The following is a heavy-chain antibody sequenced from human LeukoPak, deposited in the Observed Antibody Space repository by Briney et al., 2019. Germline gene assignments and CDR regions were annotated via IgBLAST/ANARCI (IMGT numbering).Heavy chain of an antibody. D-gene: IGHD3-10*01. V-gene: IGHV1-8*02. CDR1: GGTFSSYA. Sequence: EASVKVSCKASGGTFSSYAINWVRQATGQGLEWMGWMNPNSGNTGYAQKFQGRVTMTRNTSISTAYMELSSLRSEDTAVYYCARFSRAVRGVIPFDYWGQGTLVTVSS. J-gene: IGHJ4*02. CDR2: MNPNSGNT. CDR3: ARFSRAVRGVIPFDY.